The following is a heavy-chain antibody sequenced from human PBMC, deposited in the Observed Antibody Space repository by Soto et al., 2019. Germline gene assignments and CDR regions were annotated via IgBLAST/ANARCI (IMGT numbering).Heavy chain of an antibody. CDR1: GGSISSYY. CDR2: IYYSGST. D-gene: IGHD2-15*01. Sequence: SETLSLTCTVSGGSISSYYWSWIRQPPGKGLEWIGYIYYSGSTNYNPSLKSRVTISVDTSKNQFSLKLSSVTAADTAVYYCASTPQSNWFDPWGQGTLVTVS. CDR3: ASTPQSNWFDP. J-gene: IGHJ5*02. V-gene: IGHV4-59*12.